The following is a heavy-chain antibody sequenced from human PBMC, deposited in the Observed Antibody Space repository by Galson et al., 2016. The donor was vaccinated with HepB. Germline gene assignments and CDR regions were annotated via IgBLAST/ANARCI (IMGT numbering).Heavy chain of an antibody. V-gene: IGHV3-23*01. D-gene: IGHD5-24*01. CDR1: GFTFSNYG. J-gene: IGHJ4*02. Sequence: SLRLSCAASGFTFSNYGMTWVRQAPGKGLEWVSSISEGGGGTYYADSGKGRFPISRDNSKNTLYPQMNSMRAEDTAVYYCAKVRPPHFRTPQENWGQGTPVTVSS. CDR3: AKVRPPHFRTPQEN. CDR2: ISEGGGGT.